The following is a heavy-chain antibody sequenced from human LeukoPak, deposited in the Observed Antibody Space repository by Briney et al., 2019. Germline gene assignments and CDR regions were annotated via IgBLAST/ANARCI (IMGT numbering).Heavy chain of an antibody. CDR1: GFTFSSYA. Sequence: GGSLRLSCAASGFTFSSYAMSWVRQAPGKGLEWVSAISGSGGSTYYADSVKGRFTISRDNSKNTLYLQMNSLRAEDTAVYYCANVRGRARYDFWSGPRGYWGQGTLVTVSS. CDR2: ISGSGGST. D-gene: IGHD3-3*01. V-gene: IGHV3-23*01. J-gene: IGHJ4*02. CDR3: ANVRGRARYDFWSGPRGY.